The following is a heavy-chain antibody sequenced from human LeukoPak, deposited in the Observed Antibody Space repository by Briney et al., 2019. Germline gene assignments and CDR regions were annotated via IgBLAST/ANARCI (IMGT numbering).Heavy chain of an antibody. CDR1: GFTFSSKA. CDR3: ARSAYCGGDCYSSVDY. J-gene: IGHJ4*02. Sequence: PGGSLRLSCAASGFTFSSKALSWVRQAPGKGLEWVSAISGSGATTYYADSVKGRFTISRDNSKNTLYLQMNSLRAEDTAVYYCARSAYCGGDCYSSVDYWGQGTLVTVSS. CDR2: ISGSGATT. V-gene: IGHV3-23*01. D-gene: IGHD2-21*02.